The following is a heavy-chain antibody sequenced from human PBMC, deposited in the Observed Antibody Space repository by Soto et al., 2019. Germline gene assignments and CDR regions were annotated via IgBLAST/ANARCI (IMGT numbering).Heavy chain of an antibody. CDR3: ASGHDAYKVRY. CDR1: GGSISSGGTGSY. Sequence: QVQLQESGPGLVKPSQTLSLTCTVSGGSISSGGTGSYWTWIRQLPGKGLEWIGYIYYTGNTHYNPSLKSRPTISIDTTENHFSLKLTAVTAADTAVYFCASGHDAYKVRYWGQGTLVTVSS. D-gene: IGHD1-1*01. J-gene: IGHJ4*02. CDR2: IYYTGNT. V-gene: IGHV4-31*03.